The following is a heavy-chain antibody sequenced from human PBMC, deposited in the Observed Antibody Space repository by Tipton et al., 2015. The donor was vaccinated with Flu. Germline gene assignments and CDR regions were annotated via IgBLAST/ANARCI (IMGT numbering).Heavy chain of an antibody. Sequence: LRLSCAVYGGSFSGYYWSWIRRPPGKGLEWIGGINHSGSTNYNPSLKSRVTISVDTSKNQFSLKLSSVTAADTAVYYCARASGIAVAGTGSGRYNWFDPWGQGTLVTVSS. J-gene: IGHJ5*02. D-gene: IGHD6-19*01. CDR3: ARASGIAVAGTGSGRYNWFDP. CDR2: INHSGST. CDR1: GGSFSGYY. V-gene: IGHV4-34*01.